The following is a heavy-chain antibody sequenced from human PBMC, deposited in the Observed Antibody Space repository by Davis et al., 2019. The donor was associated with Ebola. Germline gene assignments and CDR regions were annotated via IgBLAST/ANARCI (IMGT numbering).Heavy chain of an antibody. V-gene: IGHV3-11*01. J-gene: IGHJ4*02. CDR3: ARGARGSYVDDY. CDR1: GFTFSDYY. D-gene: IGHD3-10*01. Sequence: GESLKISCAASGFTFSDYYMSWIRQAPGKGLEWVSYISSSGSTIYYADSVKGRFTISRDNAKNSLYLQMNSLRAEDTAVYYCARGARGSYVDDYWGQGTLVTVSS. CDR2: ISSSGSTI.